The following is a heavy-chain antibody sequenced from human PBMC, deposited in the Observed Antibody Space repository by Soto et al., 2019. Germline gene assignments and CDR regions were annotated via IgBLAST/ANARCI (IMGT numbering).Heavy chain of an antibody. CDR1: GFTFSSYA. D-gene: IGHD2-2*01. V-gene: IGHV3-23*01. Sequence: SLRLSCAASGFTFSSYAMEWVRQAPGKGLEWVSLIGESGTPTYYADSVKGRFTISRDNSGNTLFLEMYSLRAEDTAVYYCARYIPGVRYYGMDVWGQGTTVTVSS. CDR2: IGESGTPT. CDR3: ARYIPGVRYYGMDV. J-gene: IGHJ6*02.